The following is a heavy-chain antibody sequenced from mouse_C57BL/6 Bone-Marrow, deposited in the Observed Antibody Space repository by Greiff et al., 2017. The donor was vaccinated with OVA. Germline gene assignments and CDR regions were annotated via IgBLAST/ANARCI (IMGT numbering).Heavy chain of an antibody. Sequence: QVQLKESGAELAKPGASVKLSCKASGYTFTSYWMHWVKQRPGQGLEWIGYINPSSGYTKYNQKFKDKATLTADKSSSTAYMQLSSLTYEDSAVYYCARLNDYYGSSLAWFAYWGQGTLVTVSA. CDR3: ARLNDYYGSSLAWFAY. V-gene: IGHV1-7*01. CDR1: GYTFTSYW. J-gene: IGHJ3*01. D-gene: IGHD1-1*01. CDR2: INPSSGYT.